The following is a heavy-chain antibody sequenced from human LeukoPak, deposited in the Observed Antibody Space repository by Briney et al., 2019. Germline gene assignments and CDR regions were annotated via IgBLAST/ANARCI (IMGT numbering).Heavy chain of an antibody. D-gene: IGHD5-18*01. V-gene: IGHV4-34*01. Sequence: PSETLSLTCRVYGGSFSGYFWIWFRQPPGKGLEWIGGINYSGSTNYNSPLKRRAIISVDTSKNQFSLKLTSVTAADTAVYFCAKYRYGYRGMDSWGQGTQVTVSS. J-gene: IGHJ4*02. CDR2: INYSGST. CDR1: GGSFSGYF. CDR3: AKYRYGYRGMDS.